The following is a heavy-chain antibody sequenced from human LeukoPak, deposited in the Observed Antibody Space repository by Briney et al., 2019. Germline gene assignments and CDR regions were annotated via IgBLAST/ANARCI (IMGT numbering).Heavy chain of an antibody. CDR2: ISYDGSKK. D-gene: IGHD6-19*01. J-gene: IGHJ4*02. Sequence: PGGSLRLSCAASGFTFSSYGMHWVRQAPGKGLEWVAVISYDGSKKYYADSVKGRITISRDNSKNTLYLQMNSLRAEDTAVYYCARGAVTGLESDNWGQGTLVTVSS. CDR3: ARGAVTGLESDN. V-gene: IGHV3-30*03. CDR1: GFTFSSYG.